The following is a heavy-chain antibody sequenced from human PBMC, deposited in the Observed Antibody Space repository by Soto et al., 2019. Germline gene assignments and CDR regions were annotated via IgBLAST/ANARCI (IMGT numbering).Heavy chain of an antibody. J-gene: IGHJ5*02. V-gene: IGHV1-3*01. CDR2: INPDNGNT. CDR3: RRGIATAHPAP. Sequence: ASVEVSCKASGYTFTRYTMNWVRQSPGQRLEWMGWINPDNGNTKSSQKFQDRVIITRDTSASPAHRDLSSLRSEDTAVYYCRRGIATAHPAPRGKGTLVPVSS. D-gene: IGHD2-21*01. CDR1: GYTFTRYT.